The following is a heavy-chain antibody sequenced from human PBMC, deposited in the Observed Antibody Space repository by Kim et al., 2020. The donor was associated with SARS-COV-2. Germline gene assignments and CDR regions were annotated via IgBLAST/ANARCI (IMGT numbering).Heavy chain of an antibody. J-gene: IGHJ4*02. Sequence: SETLSLTCTVSGGSVSSGSYYWSWIRQPPGKGLEWIGYIYYSGSTNYNPSLKSRVTISVDTSKNQFSLKLSSVTAADTAVYYCARGSLRGSSRDYWGQGTLVTVSS. CDR2: IYYSGST. CDR3: ARGSLRGSSRDY. D-gene: IGHD3-16*02. V-gene: IGHV4-61*01. CDR1: GGSVSSGSYY.